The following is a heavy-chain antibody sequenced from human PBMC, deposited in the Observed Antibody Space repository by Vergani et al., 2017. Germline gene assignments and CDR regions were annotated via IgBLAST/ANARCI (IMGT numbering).Heavy chain of an antibody. CDR1: GDSMNTYY. V-gene: IGHV4-59*01. CDR3: ARGALWWLRQIDS. CDR2: SYDSGDT. D-gene: IGHD2-21*01. Sequence: QVQLQESGPGLVKPSETLSLTCSVSGDSMNTYYWTWIRQPPGKGLEWIGYSYDSGDTKYNPSLKSRVTMSLDTSKNQFSLNLYSVTAADTAVYYCARGALWWLRQIDSWVQGTLVTVSS. J-gene: IGHJ4*02.